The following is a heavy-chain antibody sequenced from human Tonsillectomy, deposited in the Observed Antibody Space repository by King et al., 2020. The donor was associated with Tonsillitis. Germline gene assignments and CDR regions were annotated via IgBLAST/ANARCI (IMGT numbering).Heavy chain of an antibody. D-gene: IGHD2-15*01. J-gene: IGHJ6*02. CDR3: ARVQCSGGSCYSWYYYYYYGMDV. V-gene: IGHV4-34*01. CDR1: GGSFSGYY. CDR2: INHSGST. Sequence: VQLQQWGAGLLKPSETLSLTCAVYGGSFSGYYWSWIRQPPGKGLEWIGEINHSGSTNYNPSLKSRVTVSVDTSKNQFSLKLSSVTAADTAVYYCARVQCSGGSCYSWYYYYYYGMDVWGQGTTVTVSS.